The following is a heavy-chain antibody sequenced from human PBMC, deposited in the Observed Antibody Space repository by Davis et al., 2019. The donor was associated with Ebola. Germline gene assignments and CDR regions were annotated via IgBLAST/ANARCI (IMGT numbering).Heavy chain of an antibody. D-gene: IGHD1-26*01. CDR2: IIPILGIA. CDR3: AREKRGTGHNRYSGSYYRSYYGMDV. CDR1: GGTFSSYA. J-gene: IGHJ6*02. V-gene: IGHV1-69*04. Sequence: SVKVSCKASGGTFSSYAISWVRQAPGQGLEWMGRIIPILGIANYAQKFQGRVTITADKSTSTAYMELSSLRSDDTAVYYCAREKRGTGHNRYSGSYYRSYYGMDVWGQGTTVTVSS.